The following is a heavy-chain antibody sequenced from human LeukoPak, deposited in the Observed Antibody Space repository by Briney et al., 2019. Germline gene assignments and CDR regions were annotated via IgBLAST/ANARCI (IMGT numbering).Heavy chain of an antibody. Sequence: SETLSLTCTVSGDSIIGYYWSWIRQPAGKGLEWIGRIYTSGTTIYNPSLKSRVTMSMDTSTNQFSLKLASLTAADTAMYYCAREFTVARGVEFCYYMDVWGKGTTVTVSS. D-gene: IGHD3-10*01. V-gene: IGHV4-4*07. J-gene: IGHJ6*03. CDR3: AREFTVARGVEFCYYMDV. CDR2: IYTSGTT. CDR1: GDSIIGYY.